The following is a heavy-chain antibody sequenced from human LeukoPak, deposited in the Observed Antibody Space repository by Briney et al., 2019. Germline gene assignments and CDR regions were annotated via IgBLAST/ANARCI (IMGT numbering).Heavy chain of an antibody. CDR3: ARERRGYSNGYKWDDYYYYGMDV. CDR2: ISGSGGST. V-gene: IGHV3-23*01. D-gene: IGHD5-18*01. J-gene: IGHJ6*02. Sequence: GGSLRLSCAASGFTFSSYAMSWVRQAPGKGLEWVSAISGSGGSTYYADSVKGRFTISRDNSKNTLYLQMNSLRAEDTAVYYCARERRGYSNGYKWDDYYYYGMDVWGQGTTVTVSS. CDR1: GFTFSSYA.